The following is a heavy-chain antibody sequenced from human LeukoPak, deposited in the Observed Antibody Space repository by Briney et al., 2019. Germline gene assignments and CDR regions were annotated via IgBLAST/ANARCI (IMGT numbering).Heavy chain of an antibody. V-gene: IGHV3-66*01. Sequence: GGSLRLSCAASGFTASSDYMGWVRQAPEKGLEWVSLISSGGSTYYADSLKGRFTISRDNSKNTLYLQMNSLRAEDTAVYYCGRVGDGYNDNYWGQGTLVTVSS. J-gene: IGHJ4*02. CDR1: GFTASSDY. CDR3: GRVGDGYNDNY. CDR2: ISSGGST. D-gene: IGHD5-24*01.